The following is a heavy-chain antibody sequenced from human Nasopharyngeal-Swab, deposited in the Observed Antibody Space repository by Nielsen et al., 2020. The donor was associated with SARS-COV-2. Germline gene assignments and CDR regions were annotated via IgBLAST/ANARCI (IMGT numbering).Heavy chain of an antibody. Sequence: GESLKISCKGSGYNFSSYWIGWVRQMPGKGPEWMGIIYPGDSDTTYSPSFQGQVTILADKSFSTAYLQWSSLKASDTAMYYCARRISTAWYYFDFWGQGTLVTVSS. CDR1: GYNFSSYW. V-gene: IGHV5-51*01. D-gene: IGHD6-19*01. CDR3: ARRISTAWYYFDF. J-gene: IGHJ4*02. CDR2: IYPGDSDT.